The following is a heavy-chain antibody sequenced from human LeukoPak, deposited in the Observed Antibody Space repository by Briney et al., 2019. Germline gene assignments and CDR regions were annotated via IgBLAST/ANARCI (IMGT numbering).Heavy chain of an antibody. V-gene: IGHV3-21*01. D-gene: IGHD4-17*01. J-gene: IGHJ4*02. CDR2: ITTSSTYT. CDR1: GFSFSSYN. Sequence: PGGSLRLSCEASGFSFSSYNMDWVRQTPGKGLEWISSITTSSTYTFYADSVKGRFTISRDNARNSLYLQMNSLRAEDTAVYYCARRLRRNYFDYWGQGTLVTVSS. CDR3: ARRLRRNYFDY.